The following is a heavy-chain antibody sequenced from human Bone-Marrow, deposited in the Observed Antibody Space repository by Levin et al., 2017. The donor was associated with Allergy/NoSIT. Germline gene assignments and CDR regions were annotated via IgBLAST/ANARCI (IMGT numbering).Heavy chain of an antibody. J-gene: IGHJ4*02. V-gene: IGHV3-30-3*01. CDR2: ISYDGFTK. D-gene: IGHD3-10*01. CDR1: GCTVMIFV. CDR3: AKGVRWVGGPPTNY. Sequence: LSLTCAAFGCTVMIFVFSWFRQSPGQGLEWFSLISYDGFTKDYAASVQGRFTIFFSPSKNTLSLQLNRLKPEDTAVYYCAKGVRWVGGPPTNYWGQGTRVTVSS.